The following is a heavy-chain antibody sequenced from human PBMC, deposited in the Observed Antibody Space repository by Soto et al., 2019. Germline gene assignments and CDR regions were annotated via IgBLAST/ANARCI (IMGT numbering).Heavy chain of an antibody. CDR3: SGDWHQPSWFVP. D-gene: IGHD2-2*01. CDR1: GYTFTSYA. J-gene: IGHJ5*02. V-gene: IGHV1-3*05. Sequence: QVQLVQSGAEEKKPGASVKVSCKASGYTFTSYAMHWVRQAPGQRLEWMGWINAGNGYTKYSQTFQVRVTITGLTAASMVFVELTSQSSEDTSLDSCSGDWHQPSWFVPLSEG. CDR2: INAGNGYT.